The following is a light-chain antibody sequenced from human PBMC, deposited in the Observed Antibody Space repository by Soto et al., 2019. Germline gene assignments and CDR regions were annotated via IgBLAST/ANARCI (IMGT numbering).Light chain of an antibody. CDR2: AAY. J-gene: IGKJ4*01. Sequence: DIQMTQSPSSLSASVGDSVTLTCRASQSISSYLNWYQQKPGKAAKLLIYAAYSLQSGVTSRFSGSGSGTDFTLTISSLQPEDFATYYCQQSYSTPLTFGGGTKVDIK. V-gene: IGKV1-39*01. CDR1: QSISSY. CDR3: QQSYSTPLT.